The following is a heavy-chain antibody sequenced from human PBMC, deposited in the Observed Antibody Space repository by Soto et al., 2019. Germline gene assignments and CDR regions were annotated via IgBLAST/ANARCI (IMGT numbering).Heavy chain of an antibody. V-gene: IGHV4-31*03. CDR2: IYYSGST. D-gene: IGHD3-9*01. Sequence: SETLSLTCTVSGGSISSGGYYWSWIRQHPGKGLEWIGYIYYSGSTYYNPSLKSRVTISVDTSKNQFSLKLSSVTAADTAVYYCAREALTGLGFLRPLVPDNRPYFPSWGQGTLVTVSS. CDR1: GGSISSGGYY. J-gene: IGHJ4*02. CDR3: AREALTGLGFLRPLVPDNRPYFPS.